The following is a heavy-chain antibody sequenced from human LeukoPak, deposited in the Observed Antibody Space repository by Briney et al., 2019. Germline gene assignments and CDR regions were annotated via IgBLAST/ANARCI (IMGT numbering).Heavy chain of an antibody. V-gene: IGHV4-61*02. Sequence: PSETLSLTCTVSAGSISCGDYYWRWIRQPPGKGLEWIGRIYTSGGTNYNPSLKSRVTMSVDTSKNQFSLKLSSVTAADTAVYYCAREDPYDFWSGYYLFDPWGQGTLVTVSS. D-gene: IGHD3-3*01. CDR2: IYTSGGT. CDR3: AREDPYDFWSGYYLFDP. J-gene: IGHJ5*02. CDR1: AGSISCGDYY.